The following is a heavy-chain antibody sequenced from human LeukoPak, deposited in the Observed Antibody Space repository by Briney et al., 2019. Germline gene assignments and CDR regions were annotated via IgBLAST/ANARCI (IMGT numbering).Heavy chain of an antibody. D-gene: IGHD4-17*01. CDR3: ARGSRDYDFDY. Sequence: GGPLRLSCAASGFTFSYYNMNWVRQAPGKGLEWVSSISSSSSYKYFADSVKGRFTISRDNAKNSLYLQMNSLRAEDTAVYYCARGSRDYDFDYWGQGTLVTVSS. V-gene: IGHV3-21*01. CDR1: GFTFSYYN. CDR2: ISSSSSYK. J-gene: IGHJ4*02.